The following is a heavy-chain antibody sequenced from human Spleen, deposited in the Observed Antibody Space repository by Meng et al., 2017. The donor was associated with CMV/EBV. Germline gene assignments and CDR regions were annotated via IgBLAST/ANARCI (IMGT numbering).Heavy chain of an antibody. D-gene: IGHD3-3*01. CDR1: GYTFTSYG. J-gene: IGHJ6*02. Sequence: ASVKVSCKASGYTFTSYGIYWVRQARGQGLEWMGWISAYNGDTNYAQRFRGRVTMTTDTSTSTAYMELRSLRSDDTAVYYCARGILGDDFWSGPYGMDVWGQGTTVTVSS. CDR3: ARGILGDDFWSGPYGMDV. CDR2: ISAYNGDT. V-gene: IGHV1-18*01.